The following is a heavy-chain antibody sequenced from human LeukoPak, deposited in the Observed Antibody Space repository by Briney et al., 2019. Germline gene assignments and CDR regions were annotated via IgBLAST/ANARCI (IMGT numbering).Heavy chain of an antibody. D-gene: IGHD2-15*01. CDR2: IIPIFGTA. V-gene: IGHV1-69*13. CDR1: GGTFSSYA. J-gene: IGHJ5*02. Sequence: SVKVSCKASGGTFSSYAISWVRQAPGQGLEWMGGIIPIFGTANYAQKFQGRVTITADESTSTAYMELSSLRSEDTAVYYCARTTLNPNWFDPWSQGTLVTVSS. CDR3: ARTTLNPNWFDP.